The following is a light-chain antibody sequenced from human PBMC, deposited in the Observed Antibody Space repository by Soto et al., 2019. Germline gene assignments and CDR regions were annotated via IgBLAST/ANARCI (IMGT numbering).Light chain of an antibody. CDR3: QTYYRVPLT. Sequence: EIVMTQSPATVSLSPGERATLSCRASPGVSNTLAWYQQRPGQAPRLLIYGASIRAPDIPARFSGGGSGTEFTLTITSLQSEDFAVYYCQTYYRVPLTFGGGTKVELK. J-gene: IGKJ4*01. CDR2: GAS. V-gene: IGKV3-15*01. CDR1: PGVSNT.